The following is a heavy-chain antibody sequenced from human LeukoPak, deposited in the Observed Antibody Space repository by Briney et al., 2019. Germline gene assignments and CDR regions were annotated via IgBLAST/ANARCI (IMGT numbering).Heavy chain of an antibody. V-gene: IGHV3-30*04. CDR2: ISHDGSNK. Sequence: GGSLRLSCAASGFTFSSYAMHWVRQAPGKGLEWVTVISHDGSNKYYADSVKGRFTISRDNSKNTLYLQMTGLRAEDTAVYYCARDYCVRSGCYNYYDFWGQGTLVTVSS. CDR3: ARDYCVRSGCYNYYDF. CDR1: GFTFSSYA. D-gene: IGHD2-15*01. J-gene: IGHJ4*02.